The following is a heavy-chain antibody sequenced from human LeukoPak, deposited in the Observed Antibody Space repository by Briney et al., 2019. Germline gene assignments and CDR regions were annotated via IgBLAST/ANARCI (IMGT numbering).Heavy chain of an antibody. D-gene: IGHD3-22*01. Sequence: ASVKVSCKASGYTFTSYGISWVRQAPGQGLEWMGWISAYNGNTNYAQKLQGRVTMTTDTSTSTAYMELRSLRSDDTAVYYCARESARLYYYDSSGYNYWGQGTLVTVSS. V-gene: IGHV1-18*01. CDR1: GYTFTSYG. CDR3: ARESARLYYYDSSGYNY. CDR2: ISAYNGNT. J-gene: IGHJ4*02.